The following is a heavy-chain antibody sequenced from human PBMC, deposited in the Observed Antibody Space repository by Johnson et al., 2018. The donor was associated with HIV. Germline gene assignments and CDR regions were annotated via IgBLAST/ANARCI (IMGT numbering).Heavy chain of an antibody. CDR3: ARRRYSTSWQGAFDI. J-gene: IGHJ3*02. CDR1: GFTFSSHH. V-gene: IGHV3-64*01. CDR2: ISGIGGST. D-gene: IGHD6-13*01. Sequence: VQLVESGGGVVQPGGSLRLSCGASGFTFSSHHMHWVRQAPGKGLEHVSAISGIGGSTYYANSVKGRFTISRDNFKNTLYLQMGSLTAEDRAVYYCARRRYSTSWQGAFDIWGRGTMVTVSS.